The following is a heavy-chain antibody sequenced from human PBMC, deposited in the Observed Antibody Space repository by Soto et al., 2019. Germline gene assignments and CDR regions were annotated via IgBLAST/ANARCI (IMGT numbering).Heavy chain of an antibody. J-gene: IGHJ1*01. Sequence: QVQFVQSGAEEKKPGASVKVSCKASGYTFTSYAMHWVRQAPGQRLEWLGWINAGNGNTKYSQKFQGRVSMTRDTSASTAYMELGSLRYEDTAVYYCARWAAWFCYWGQGHLVTVSS. CDR1: GYTFTSYA. D-gene: IGHD6-13*01. V-gene: IGHV1-3*05. CDR2: INAGNGNT. CDR3: ARWAAWFCY.